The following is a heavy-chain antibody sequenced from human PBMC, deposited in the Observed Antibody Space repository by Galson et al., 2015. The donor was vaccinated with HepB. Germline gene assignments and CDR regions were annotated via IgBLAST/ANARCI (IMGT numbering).Heavy chain of an antibody. D-gene: IGHD3-22*01. CDR3: ARDSPDSSVHLEAFDI. CDR2: IYDNGGT. CDR1: GDSISSYY. V-gene: IGHV4-59*01. J-gene: IGHJ3*02. Sequence: LSLTCTVSGDSISSYYWSWIRQPPGKGLEWIGYIYDNGGTDYNPSLKSRVTISLDTPKNQFSLKLTSVTAADTAVYYCARDSPDSSVHLEAFDIWGQGTMVTVSS.